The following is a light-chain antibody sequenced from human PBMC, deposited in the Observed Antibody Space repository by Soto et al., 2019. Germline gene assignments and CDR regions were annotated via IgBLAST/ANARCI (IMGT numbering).Light chain of an antibody. CDR1: SSNIGAGYD. J-gene: IGLJ1*01. Sequence: QPVLTQPPSVSGAPGQRVTIFCTGTSSNIGAGYDVHWYQQFPGTVPKLLIYGNNNRPSGVPDRFSGSKSGTSATLGITGFQTGDEADYYCGSWDSSLSAYVFGTGTKLTVL. CDR2: GNN. CDR3: GSWDSSLSAYV. V-gene: IGLV1-40*01.